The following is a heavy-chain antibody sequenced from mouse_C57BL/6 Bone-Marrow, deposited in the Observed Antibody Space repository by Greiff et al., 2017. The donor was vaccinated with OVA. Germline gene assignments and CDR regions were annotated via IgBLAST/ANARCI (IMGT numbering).Heavy chain of an antibody. D-gene: IGHD2-4*01. CDR1: GFSLTSYG. Sequence: VQLQASGPGLVQPSQCLSLTCTVSGFSLTSYGVHWVRQSPGKGLEWLGVIWSGGSTDSNAAFISRLSISKDNSKSQVFFKMNSLQSDDTAIYYCARSTMITTEVDYWGQGTTLTVSS. CDR3: ARSTMITTEVDY. J-gene: IGHJ2*01. V-gene: IGHV2-2*01. CDR2: IWSGGST.